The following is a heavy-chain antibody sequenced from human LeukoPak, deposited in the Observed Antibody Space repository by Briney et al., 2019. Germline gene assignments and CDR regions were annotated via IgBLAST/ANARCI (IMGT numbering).Heavy chain of an antibody. J-gene: IGHJ3*02. CDR1: GFTFSSYA. CDR2: ISGSGGST. CDR3: AKDPRGCGTYGGAFDI. Sequence: GRSLRLSCAASGFTFSSYAMSWVRQAPGKGLEWVSAISGSGGSTYYADSVKGRFTISRDNSKNTQYLQMSSLRAEDTAVYYCAKDPRGCGTYGGAFDIWGQGTMVTVSS. D-gene: IGHD4-23*01. V-gene: IGHV3-23*01.